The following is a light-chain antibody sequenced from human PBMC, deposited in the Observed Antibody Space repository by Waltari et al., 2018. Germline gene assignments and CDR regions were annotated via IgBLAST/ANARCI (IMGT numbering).Light chain of an antibody. CDR3: QQRSVWPVT. CDR2: EAS. CDR1: QSVSRS. Sequence: EIVLTQSPATLSLSPGERVPLSRRASQSVSRSLGWYLQKPGQAPKLLLYEASNRAPGLPGRFSGSGFGRDFTLTISSLEPEDFGVYYCQQRSVWPVTFGGGTKLEI. V-gene: IGKV3-11*02. J-gene: IGKJ4*01.